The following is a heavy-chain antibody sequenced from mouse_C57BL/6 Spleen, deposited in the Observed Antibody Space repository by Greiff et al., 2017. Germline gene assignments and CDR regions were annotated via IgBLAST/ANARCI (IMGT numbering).Heavy chain of an antibody. J-gene: IGHJ2*01. Sequence: EVKVEESGGGLVKPGGSLKLSCAASGFTFSSYTMSWVRQTPEKRLEWVATISGGGGNTYYPDSVKGRFTISRDNAKNTLYLQMSSLRSEDTALYYCARHRDYFDYWGQGTTLTVSS. V-gene: IGHV5-9*01. CDR1: GFTFSSYT. CDR2: ISGGGGNT. CDR3: ARHRDYFDY.